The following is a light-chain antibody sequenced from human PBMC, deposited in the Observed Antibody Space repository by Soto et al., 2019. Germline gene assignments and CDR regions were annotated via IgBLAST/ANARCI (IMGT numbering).Light chain of an antibody. CDR1: RSNIGSNT. V-gene: IGLV1-44*01. CDR2: RDN. Sequence: QSVLTHPPSASGTPGQRVTVSCSGSRSNIGSNTVHWYQQLPGAAPKLLIYRDNQRPSGVPDRFSGSKSGTSASLAISGLQSEDEVDYYCATWDDSQNVLYVFGTGTKVTVL. J-gene: IGLJ1*01. CDR3: ATWDDSQNVLYV.